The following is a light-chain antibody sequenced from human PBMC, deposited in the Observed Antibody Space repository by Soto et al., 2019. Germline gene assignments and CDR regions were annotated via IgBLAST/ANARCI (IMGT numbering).Light chain of an antibody. J-gene: IGLJ1*01. CDR2: XXX. Sequence: QSVLTQPPSVSGAPGQRVTISCTGSSSNIGAGYDVHWYQQLPGTAPKLLIYXXXXXXXXXXXXXXXXKSGTSASLAITGXXAXXXXXXYCQSYDSSLSGYVFGTGTKLTVL. CDR1: SSNIGAGYD. V-gene: IGLV1-40*01. CDR3: QSYDSSLSGYV.